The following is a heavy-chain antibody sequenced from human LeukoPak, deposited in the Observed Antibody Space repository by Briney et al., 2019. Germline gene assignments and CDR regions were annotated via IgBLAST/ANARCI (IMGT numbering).Heavy chain of an antibody. Sequence: ALVKVSCKASGGTFSSYAISWVRQAPGQGLEWMGGIIPIFGTANYAQKFQGRVTITADESTSTAYMELSSLRSEDTAVYYCARAGMARINWFDPRGQGTLVTVSS. CDR3: ARAGMARINWFDP. V-gene: IGHV1-69*13. D-gene: IGHD1-14*01. CDR1: GGTFSSYA. CDR2: IIPIFGTA. J-gene: IGHJ5*02.